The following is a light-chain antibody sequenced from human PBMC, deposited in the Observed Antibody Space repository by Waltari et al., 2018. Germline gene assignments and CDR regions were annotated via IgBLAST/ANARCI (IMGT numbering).Light chain of an antibody. CDR2: DVS. CDR1: SSDIGHDTP. V-gene: IGLV2-14*01. CDR3: SSFTTRRTWV. Sequence: QSALTQPPSVSGSPGQSITISCTRPSSDIGHDTPASWYQPLPGKAPKLIIYDVSTRPSGVSHRFSGSKSGNSASLTISGLQPDDEAGYYCSSFTTRRTWVFGGGTKLTVL. J-gene: IGLJ3*02.